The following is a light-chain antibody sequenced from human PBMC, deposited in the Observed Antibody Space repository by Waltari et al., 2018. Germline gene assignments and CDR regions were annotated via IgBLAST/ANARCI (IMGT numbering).Light chain of an antibody. CDR3: HVWDGNSDQEV. CDR2: NDR. V-gene: IGLV3-21*04. J-gene: IGLJ1*01. Sequence: SYVLTQPPSVSVAPGKTATVTWERDKLGTRSVHWYQQKPGQAPVLLIYNDRDRPSGIPERFSGSNSGNTATLTISRVEVGDEADYYCHVWDGNSDQEVFGTGTKVTVL. CDR1: KLGTRS.